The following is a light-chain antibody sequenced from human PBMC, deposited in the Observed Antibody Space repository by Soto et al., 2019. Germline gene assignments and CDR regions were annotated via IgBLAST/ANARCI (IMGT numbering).Light chain of an antibody. Sequence: NFMLTQPHSVSESPGKTVTISCTRSSGSIAINYVQWYQQRPGSATTTVIYEDNQRPSGVTDRFSGSIDSSSNSASLTISGLKTDDEADYYFQSYDSSNHGVFGGGTKVTVL. J-gene: IGLJ3*02. CDR1: SGSIAINY. V-gene: IGLV6-57*03. CDR2: EDN. CDR3: QSYDSSNHGV.